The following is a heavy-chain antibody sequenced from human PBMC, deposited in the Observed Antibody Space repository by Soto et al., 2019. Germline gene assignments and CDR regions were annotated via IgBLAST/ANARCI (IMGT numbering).Heavy chain of an antibody. J-gene: IGHJ4*02. CDR1: GASISSSGYY. CDR3: VRGGLRYQQSSYYFEV. CDR2: IDYIGST. D-gene: IGHD3-16*01. V-gene: IGHV4-39*01. Sequence: SETLSLTCTVSGASISSSGYYWGWIRQAPGKWLEWIGSIDYIGSTYYNPSLKSRVTVSVDTSKNQFSLKLNSVTAADTAVHYCVRGGLRYQQSSYYFEVWGQGTLVTVSS.